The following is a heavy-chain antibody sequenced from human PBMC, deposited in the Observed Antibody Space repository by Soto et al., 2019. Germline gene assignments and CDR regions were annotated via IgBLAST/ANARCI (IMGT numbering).Heavy chain of an antibody. V-gene: IGHV6-1*01. CDR1: GDSVSTNSAA. Sequence: PSQTLSLTCAISGDSVSTNSAAWNCIRQSPSRGLEWLGRTYYKSKWNNDYALSVKSRITINPDTSNNQFSLHLYSVTPEDTAVYYCTGSTWFRGMDVWGQGTPVTVSS. J-gene: IGHJ6*02. D-gene: IGHD2-2*01. CDR2: TYYKSKWNN. CDR3: TGSTWFRGMDV.